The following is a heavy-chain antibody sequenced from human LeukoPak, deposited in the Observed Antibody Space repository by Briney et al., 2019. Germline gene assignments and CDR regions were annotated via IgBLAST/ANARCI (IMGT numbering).Heavy chain of an antibody. CDR3: SDLASP. CDR2: IRTKAHSYAT. V-gene: IGHV3-73*01. CDR1: GFTFSDST. D-gene: IGHD3-3*02. J-gene: IGHJ4*02. Sequence: GGSLKLSCAASGFTFSDSTVHRVRQASGKGLEWVGRIRTKAHSYATVYSASVEGRFTISRDDSKNTAYLQMNSLKTEDTAIYYCSDLASPGGQGTLVTVSS.